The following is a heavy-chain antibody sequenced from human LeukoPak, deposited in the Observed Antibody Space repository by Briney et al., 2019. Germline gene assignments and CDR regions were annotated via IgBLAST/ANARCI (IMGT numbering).Heavy chain of an antibody. D-gene: IGHD6-19*01. J-gene: IGHJ4*02. Sequence: GGSLRLSCEASGFTFSDSWMTWVRQAPGKGLEWVAHIKEDGTDKNYVDSVKGRFTISRDNAKKSLFLQMNSLRAEDTALYYCAGDRGWFTFDYWGQGTLVTVSS. CDR2: IKEDGTDK. CDR3: AGDRGWFTFDY. V-gene: IGHV3-7*01. CDR1: GFTFSDSW.